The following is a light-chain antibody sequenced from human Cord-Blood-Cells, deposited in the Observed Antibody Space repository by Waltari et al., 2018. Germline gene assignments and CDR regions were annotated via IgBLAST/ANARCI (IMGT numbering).Light chain of an antibody. CDR2: DVS. Sequence: QSALTQPASVSGSPGQSLTISCTGTSSDVGGYNYFSWYQQHPGKAPNLMIYDVSNRPSGVSNRFSGSKSGNTASLTISGLQAEDEADYYCSSYTSSSTVVFGGGTKLTVL. CDR1: SSDVGGYNY. CDR3: SSYTSSSTVV. V-gene: IGLV2-14*01. J-gene: IGLJ2*01.